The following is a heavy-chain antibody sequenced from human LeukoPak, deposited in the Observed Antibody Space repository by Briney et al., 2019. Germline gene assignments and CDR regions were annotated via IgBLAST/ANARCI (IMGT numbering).Heavy chain of an antibody. D-gene: IGHD3-10*01. CDR3: ARDLTYYGSGAGWFDP. V-gene: IGHV4-39*07. J-gene: IGHJ5*02. CDR2: IYYSGST. CDR1: GGSISSNTYY. Sequence: SETLSLTCTVSGGSISSNTYYWGWIRQPPGKGLEWIGYIYYSGSTYYNPSLKSRVTISVDTSKNQFSLKLSSVTAADTAVYYCARDLTYYGSGAGWFDPWGQGTLVTVSS.